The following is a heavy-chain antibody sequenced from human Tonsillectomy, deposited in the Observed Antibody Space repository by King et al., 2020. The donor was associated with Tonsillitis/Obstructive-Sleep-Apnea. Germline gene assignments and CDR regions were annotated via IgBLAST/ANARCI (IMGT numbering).Heavy chain of an antibody. J-gene: IGHJ6*02. D-gene: IGHD1-14*01. CDR1: GYSFTNYW. V-gene: IGHV5-10-1*03. CDR2: IDPSDAYT. CDR3: ARPLTGGYDCSDMDV. Sequence: QLVQSGAEVKKPGESLRISCKGSGYSFTNYWITWVRQMLGKGLEWMGMIDPSDAYTTYSPSFQGHVTISADKSITTLYLQWSSLKASDTAMYNCARPLTGGYDCSDMDVWGQGTTVPLS.